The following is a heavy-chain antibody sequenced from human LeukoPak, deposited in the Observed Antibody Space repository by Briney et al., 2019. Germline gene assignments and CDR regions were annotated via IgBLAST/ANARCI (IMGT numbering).Heavy chain of an antibody. CDR2: INKDESAK. CDR3: AKDYSKTSYYGSGAYYRPNWFDP. J-gene: IGHJ5*02. D-gene: IGHD3-10*01. V-gene: IGHV3-7*01. Sequence: LGGSLRLSCAAPGLTFSRYWMSGVPQAPGKGLGWVASINKDESAKDYVTSVKARFTISRDNAKNTLYLQMNSLRPDDTAVYYCAKDYSKTSYYGSGAYYRPNWFDPWGQGTLVTVSS. CDR1: GLTFSRYW.